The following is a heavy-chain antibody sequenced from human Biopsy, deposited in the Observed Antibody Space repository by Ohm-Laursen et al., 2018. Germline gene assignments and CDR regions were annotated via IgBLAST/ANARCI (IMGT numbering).Heavy chain of an antibody. Sequence: GTLSLTCTVSGGSIGSFFWSWIRQPPGKGLEWIGYIYYSGSTNYNPSLRSRVTISVDRSRNQFSLELSSVTAADTAVYYCARVGAGAPSIDYFDYWGQGTLVTVSS. CDR2: IYYSGST. V-gene: IGHV4-59*01. CDR1: GGSIGSFF. CDR3: ARVGAGAPSIDYFDY. D-gene: IGHD1-26*01. J-gene: IGHJ4*02.